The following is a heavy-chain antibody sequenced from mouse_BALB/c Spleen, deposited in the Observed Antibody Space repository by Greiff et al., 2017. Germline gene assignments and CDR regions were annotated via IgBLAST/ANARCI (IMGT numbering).Heavy chain of an antibody. Sequence: VKLMESGAELVKPGASVKLSCKASGYTFTSYYMYWVKQRPGQGLEWIGEINPSNGGTNFNEKFKSKATLTVDKSSSTAYMQLSSLTSEDSAVYYCTREGRYDYDGGGAMDYWGQGTSVTVSS. CDR1: GYTFTSYY. CDR3: TREGRYDYDGGGAMDY. J-gene: IGHJ4*01. CDR2: INPSNGGT. V-gene: IGHV1S81*02. D-gene: IGHD2-4*01.